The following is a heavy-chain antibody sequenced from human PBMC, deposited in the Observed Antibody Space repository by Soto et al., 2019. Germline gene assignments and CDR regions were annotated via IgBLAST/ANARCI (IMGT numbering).Heavy chain of an antibody. Sequence: ASVKVSCKASGGTFSSYAISWVRQAPGQGLEWMGGIIPIFGTANYAQKFQGRVTITADESTSTAYMELSSLRSEDTAVYYCASRPPPDLWFRGDTIDYWGQGTLGTVSS. J-gene: IGHJ4*02. CDR3: ASRPPPDLWFRGDTIDY. CDR2: IIPIFGTA. V-gene: IGHV1-69*13. D-gene: IGHD3-3*01. CDR1: GGTFSSYA.